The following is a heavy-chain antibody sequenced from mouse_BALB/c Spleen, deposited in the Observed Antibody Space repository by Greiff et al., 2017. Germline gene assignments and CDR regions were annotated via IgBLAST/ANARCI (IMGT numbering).Heavy chain of an antibody. V-gene: IGHV1-4*02. CDR1: GYTFTSYT. CDR2: INPSSGYT. D-gene: IGHD1-1*01. J-gene: IGHJ4*01. CDR3: AREGVYYGSNYYAMDY. Sequence: VQLQQSAAELARPGASVKMSCKASGYTFTSYTMHWVKQRPGQGLEWIGYINPSSGYTEYNQKFKDKTTLTADKSSSTAYMQLSSLTSEDSAVYYCAREGVYYGSNYYAMDYWGQGTSVTVSS.